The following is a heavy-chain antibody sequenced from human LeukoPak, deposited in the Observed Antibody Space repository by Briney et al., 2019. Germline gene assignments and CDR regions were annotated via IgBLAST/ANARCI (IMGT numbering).Heavy chain of an antibody. V-gene: IGHV3-20*04. J-gene: IGHJ4*02. CDR2: INWNGGST. CDR3: ATNWNERRYFDY. Sequence: TGGSLRLSCAASGFTFDDYGMSWVRQAPGKGLEWVSGINWNGGSTGYADSVKGRFTISRDNAKNSLYLQMSSLRVEETAVYYCATNWNERRYFDYWGQGTLVTVSS. D-gene: IGHD1-1*01. CDR1: GFTFDDYG.